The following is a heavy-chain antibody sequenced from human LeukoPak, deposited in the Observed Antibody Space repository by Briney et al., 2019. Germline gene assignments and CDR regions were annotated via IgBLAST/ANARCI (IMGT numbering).Heavy chain of an antibody. J-gene: IGHJ6*03. Sequence: QTGGSLRLSCAASGFTVSSNYMSWVRQAPGKGLEWVSVIYSGGSTYYADSVKGRFTISRDNSKNTLYLQMNSLRAEDTAVYYCGAGAGSYSHYYYYMDVWGKGTTVTISS. V-gene: IGHV3-53*01. D-gene: IGHD3-10*01. CDR1: GFTVSSNY. CDR3: GAGAGSYSHYYYYMDV. CDR2: IYSGGST.